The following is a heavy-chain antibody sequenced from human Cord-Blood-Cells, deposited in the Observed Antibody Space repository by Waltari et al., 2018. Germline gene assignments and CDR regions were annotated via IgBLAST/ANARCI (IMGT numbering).Heavy chain of an antibody. Sequence: QVQLQQWGAGLLKPSETLSLTCAVYGGSFSGYYWSWTRQPPGKGLEWIGEINQSRSTNYNPSLKSRVTISVDTSKNQFSLKLSSVTAADTAVYYCASGGAYYDILTGYYYWGQGTLVTVSS. V-gene: IGHV4-34*01. D-gene: IGHD3-9*01. CDR2: INQSRST. CDR1: GGSFSGYY. J-gene: IGHJ4*02. CDR3: ASGGAYYDILTGYYY.